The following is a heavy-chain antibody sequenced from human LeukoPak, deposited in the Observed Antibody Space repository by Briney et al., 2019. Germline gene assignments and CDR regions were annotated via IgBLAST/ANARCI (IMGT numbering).Heavy chain of an antibody. V-gene: IGHV3-21*01. CDR2: ISSSGTYV. J-gene: IGHJ3*02. CDR3: ARASSKQLAGYLPDGFDI. D-gene: IGHD3-9*01. CDR1: GFAFSNLA. Sequence: GSLRLSCAASGFAFSNLAMNWVRQAPGKGLEWVSSISSSGTYVYYADSVKGRFTISRDNAKNSLSLQMNSLRADDAAVYYCARASSKQLAGYLPDGFDIWGQGTMVTVSS.